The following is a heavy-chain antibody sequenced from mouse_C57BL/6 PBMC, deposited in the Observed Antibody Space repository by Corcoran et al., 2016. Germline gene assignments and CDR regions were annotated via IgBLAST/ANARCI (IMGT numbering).Heavy chain of an antibody. D-gene: IGHD2-10*01. CDR2: INPNNGGT. J-gene: IGHJ2*01. V-gene: IGHV1-26*01. Sequence: EVQLQQSGPELVKPGASVKISCKASGYTFTDYYMNWVKQSHGKSLEWIGDINPNNGGTSYNQKFKGKATLTVDKSSSTAYMELRCLTSEDPAVYYCARGGLPPYLGYWGQGTTLTVSS. CDR3: ARGGLPPYLGY. CDR1: GYTFTDYY.